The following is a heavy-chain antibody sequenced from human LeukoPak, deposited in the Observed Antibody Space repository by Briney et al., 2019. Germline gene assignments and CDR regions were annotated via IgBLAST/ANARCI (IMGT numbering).Heavy chain of an antibody. Sequence: PSETLSLTCAVYGGSFSGYYWSWIRQPPGKGLEWIGEINHSGSTNYNPSLKSRVTISVDTSKNQFSLKLSSVTAADTAVYYCARAARRILTGYYSDCYYYGMDVWGKGTTVTVSS. J-gene: IGHJ6*04. CDR3: ARAARRILTGYYSDCYYYGMDV. D-gene: IGHD3-9*01. CDR2: INHSGST. V-gene: IGHV4-34*01. CDR1: GGSFSGYY.